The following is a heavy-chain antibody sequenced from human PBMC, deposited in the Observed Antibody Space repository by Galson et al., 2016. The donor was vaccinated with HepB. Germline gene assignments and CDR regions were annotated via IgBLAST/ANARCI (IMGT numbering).Heavy chain of an antibody. V-gene: IGHV3-21*01. CDR3: AREGLGDGYNSLNYYSYYMDV. D-gene: IGHD5-24*01. CDR2: ISSSSTYI. J-gene: IGHJ6*03. CDR1: GFTFSNYS. Sequence: SLRLSCAASGFTFSNYSLNWVRQAPGKGLEWVSSISSSSTYIYYADSVKGRFTISSDNAKNPLYLQMSSLRAEDTALYYCAREGLGDGYNSLNYYSYYMDVWGQGTQVAVSS.